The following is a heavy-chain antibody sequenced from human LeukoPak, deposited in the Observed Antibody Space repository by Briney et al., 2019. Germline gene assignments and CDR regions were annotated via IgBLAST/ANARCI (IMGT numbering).Heavy chain of an antibody. CDR1: GFTFSNYD. V-gene: IGHV3-30*02. CDR3: AKGPPVVVTVILAEYFQH. J-gene: IGHJ1*01. CDR2: IRYDGTNK. Sequence: GESLKISCAASGFTFSNYDMHWVRQAPGKGLEWVAFIRYDGTNKYYADSVKGRFTISRDNSKNTLYLQMNSLRAEDTAVYYCAKGPPVVVTVILAEYFQHWGQGTLVTVSS. D-gene: IGHD2-21*02.